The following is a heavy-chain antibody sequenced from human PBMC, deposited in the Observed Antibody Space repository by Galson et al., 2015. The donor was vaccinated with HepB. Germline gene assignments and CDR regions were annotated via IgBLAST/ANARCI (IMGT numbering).Heavy chain of an antibody. CDR2: IYHSGST. V-gene: IGHV4-4*02. CDR3: ALTGTTYYYGMDV. D-gene: IGHD1-7*01. J-gene: IGHJ6*02. Sequence: SETLPLTCAVSGGPISSSNWWRWVRKPPGEGLEWIGEIYHSGSTNYNHSLKRRVTISVDKSKNQFSLKLSSVTAADTAVYYCALTGTTYYYGMDVWGQGTTVTVSS. CDR1: GGPISSSNW.